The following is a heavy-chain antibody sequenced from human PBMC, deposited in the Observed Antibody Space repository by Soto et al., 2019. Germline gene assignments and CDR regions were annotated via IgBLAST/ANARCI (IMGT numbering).Heavy chain of an antibody. CDR1: GFAFSNFA. CDR2: IGSGSRGT. D-gene: IGHD6-13*01. J-gene: IGHJ5*02. V-gene: IGHV3-23*01. CDR3: AAPRAAVPHTRYFDP. Sequence: EAQLLESGGGLVQPGGSLRLSCAASGFAFSNFAMSWVRQAPGKGLEWVSAIGSGSRGTHYAESVEDRFTISRDDSKNTLYLQLNSLTAADTAVYDCAAPRAAVPHTRYFDPWGQGTPVTVSP.